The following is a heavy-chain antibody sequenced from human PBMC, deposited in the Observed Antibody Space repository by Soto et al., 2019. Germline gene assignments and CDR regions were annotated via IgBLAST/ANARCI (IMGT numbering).Heavy chain of an antibody. CDR3: ARWTGIAAAGTGWFDP. D-gene: IGHD6-13*01. V-gene: IGHV1-18*04. CDR1: GYTFTSYG. CDR2: ISAYNGNT. J-gene: IGHJ5*02. Sequence: AASVKVSCKASGYTFTSYGISWVRQAPGQGLEWMGWISAYNGNTNYAQKLQGRVTMTTDTSTSTAYMELRSLRSDDTAVYYCARWTGIAAAGTGWFDPWGQGTLVTVSS.